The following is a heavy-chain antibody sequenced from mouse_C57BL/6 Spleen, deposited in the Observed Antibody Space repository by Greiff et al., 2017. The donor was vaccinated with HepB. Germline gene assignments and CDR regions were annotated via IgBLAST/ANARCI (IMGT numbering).Heavy chain of an antibody. V-gene: IGHV1-55*01. CDR1: GYTFTSYW. D-gene: IGHD2-1*01. CDR3: ARIGGYYGNYEFAY. J-gene: IGHJ3*01. Sequence: QVQLQQPGAELVKPGASVKMSCKASGYTFTSYWITWVKQRPGQGLEWIGDIYPGSGSTNYNEKFKSKATLTVDTSSSTAYMQLSSLTSEDSAVYYCARIGGYYGNYEFAYWGQGTLVTVSA. CDR2: IYPGSGST.